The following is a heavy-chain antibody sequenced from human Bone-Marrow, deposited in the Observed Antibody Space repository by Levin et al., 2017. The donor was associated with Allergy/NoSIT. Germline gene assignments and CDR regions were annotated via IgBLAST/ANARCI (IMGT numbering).Heavy chain of an antibody. Sequence: GESLKISCAASGFTFSLYGMHWVRQAPGEGLEWMAVISYDGSNKYYADSVRGRITISRDNSKNTLYLQVDSLRPEDTAVYYCAKPLSGTDSFDYWGQGTLVTVSS. D-gene: IGHD6-19*01. V-gene: IGHV3-30*18. CDR3: AKPLSGTDSFDY. CDR1: GFTFSLYG. CDR2: ISYDGSNK. J-gene: IGHJ4*02.